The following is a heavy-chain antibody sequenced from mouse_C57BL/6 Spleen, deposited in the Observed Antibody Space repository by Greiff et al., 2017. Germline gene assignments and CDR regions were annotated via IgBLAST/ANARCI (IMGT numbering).Heavy chain of an antibody. CDR1: GFNIQDYY. Sequence: EVQLQQSGAELVKPGASVKLSCTASGFNIQDYYMHWVKQRTEQGLAWIGRIDPEDGETQYAPQFQGKATITADTSSNTAYLQLSSLTSEDTAVYYGARIDGYYVDYAMDYWGQGPSVTVSS. D-gene: IGHD2-3*01. V-gene: IGHV14-2*01. J-gene: IGHJ4*01. CDR3: ARIDGYYVDYAMDY. CDR2: IDPEDGET.